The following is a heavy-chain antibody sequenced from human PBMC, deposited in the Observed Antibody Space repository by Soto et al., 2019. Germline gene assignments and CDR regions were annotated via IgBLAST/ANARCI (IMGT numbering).Heavy chain of an antibody. Sequence: EAQLVESGGGLVQPGGSLRLSCVASGFSFSSYSVSWVRQAPGKGLEWISYIDPTSSRIYYADSVKGRFAISRDNAENSLYLQVNSLRDEDTALYYCARDRLTGDEREAFDVWGQGTMVTVSS. CDR2: IDPTSSRI. J-gene: IGHJ3*01. CDR1: GFSFSSYS. V-gene: IGHV3-48*02. D-gene: IGHD7-27*01. CDR3: ARDRLTGDEREAFDV.